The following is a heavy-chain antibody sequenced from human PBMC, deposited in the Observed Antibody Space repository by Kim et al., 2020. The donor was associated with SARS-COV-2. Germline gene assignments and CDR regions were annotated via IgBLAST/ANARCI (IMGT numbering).Heavy chain of an antibody. CDR1: GYSFTSYW. CDR3: ARLALGSGSPIWWFDP. CDR2: IYPGDSDT. J-gene: IGHJ5*02. V-gene: IGHV5-51*01. Sequence: GESLKISCKGSGYSFTSYWIGWVRQMPGKGLEWMGIIYPGDSDTRYSPSFQGQVTISADKSISTAYLQWGSLKASDTAMYYCARLALGSGSPIWWFDPWGQGTLVTVSS. D-gene: IGHD3-10*01.